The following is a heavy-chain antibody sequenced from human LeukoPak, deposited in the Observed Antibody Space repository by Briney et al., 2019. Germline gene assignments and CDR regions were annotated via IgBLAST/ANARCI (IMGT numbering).Heavy chain of an antibody. J-gene: IGHJ6*02. D-gene: IGHD2-8*01. CDR1: GFTFSSYS. CDR2: ISSSSSTI. CDR3: ARDRHCVNGVCHSPPGMDV. V-gene: IGHV3-48*02. Sequence: GGSLRLSCAASGFTFSSYSMNWVRQAPGKGLEWVSYISSSSSTIYYADSVKGRFTISRDNAKNSLYLQMNSLRDEDTAVYYCARDRHCVNGVCHSPPGMDVWGQGTTVTVSS.